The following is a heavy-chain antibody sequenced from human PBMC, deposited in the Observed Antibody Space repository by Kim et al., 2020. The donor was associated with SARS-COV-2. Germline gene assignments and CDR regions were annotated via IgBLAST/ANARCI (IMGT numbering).Heavy chain of an antibody. J-gene: IGHJ2*01. CDR1: GFNFGDYA. CDR3: AKASGDWYFDL. Sequence: GGSLRLSCAASGFNFGDYAMHWVRQAPGKGLEWVSGISWNGGTKNYVDSVKGRFTISRDNVKKYLYLQMDSLRLEDTAFYYCAKASGDWYFDLWGRATLVTVSS. V-gene: IGHV3-9*01. D-gene: IGHD3-10*01. CDR2: ISWNGGTK.